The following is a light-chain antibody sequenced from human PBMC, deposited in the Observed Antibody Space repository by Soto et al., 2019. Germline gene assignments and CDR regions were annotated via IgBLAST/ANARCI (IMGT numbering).Light chain of an antibody. V-gene: IGLV2-14*01. J-gene: IGLJ2*01. Sequence: QSALTQPASVSGSPGQSITISCTGTSSDVGGYNYVSWYQQHPGEAPKLMIYDVNNRPSGVSNRFSGSKSGNTASLTISGLQAEDEADYYCSSYTGSSTYVVFGGGTQLTVL. CDR3: SSYTGSSTYVV. CDR2: DVN. CDR1: SSDVGGYNY.